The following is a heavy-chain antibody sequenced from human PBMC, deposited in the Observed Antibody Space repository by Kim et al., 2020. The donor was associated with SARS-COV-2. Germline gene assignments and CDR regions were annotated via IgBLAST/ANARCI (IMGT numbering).Heavy chain of an antibody. CDR3: AKDHESSGWPTFDY. J-gene: IGHJ4*02. D-gene: IGHD3-22*01. V-gene: IGHV3-23*01. Sequence: ADSVKGSFNVSRDNAKNTLYLQMDDLRVEDTALYYCAKDHESSGWPTFDYWGQGTQVTVSS.